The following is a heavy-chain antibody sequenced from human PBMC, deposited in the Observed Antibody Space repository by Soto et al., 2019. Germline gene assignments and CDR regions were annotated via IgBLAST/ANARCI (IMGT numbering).Heavy chain of an antibody. D-gene: IGHD5-12*01. J-gene: IGHJ4*02. CDR1: GGSISSGDYY. CDR2: IYYSGST. Sequence: PSETLSLTCTVSGGSISSGDYYWSWIRQPPGKGLEWIGYIYYSGSTYYNPSLKSRVTISVDTSKNQFSLKLSSVTAADTAVYYCARAVDIVATIYFDYWGQGTLVTVYS. V-gene: IGHV4-30-4*01. CDR3: ARAVDIVATIYFDY.